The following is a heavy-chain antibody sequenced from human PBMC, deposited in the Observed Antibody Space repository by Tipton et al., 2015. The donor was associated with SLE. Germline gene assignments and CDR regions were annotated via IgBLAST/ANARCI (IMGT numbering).Heavy chain of an antibody. V-gene: IGHV3-21*01. CDR1: GFTFSDYT. CDR3: ARGSSRWTPSWYFDL. Sequence: SLRLSCAASGFTFSDYTVNWVRQAPGKGLEWVSSISSGGSYIYYADSVKGRFTVSRDNSKYTLYMQMNSLRADDTAVYYCARGSSRWTPSWYFDLWGRCTRVSVSS. J-gene: IGHJ2*01. CDR2: ISSGGSYI. D-gene: IGHD6-13*01.